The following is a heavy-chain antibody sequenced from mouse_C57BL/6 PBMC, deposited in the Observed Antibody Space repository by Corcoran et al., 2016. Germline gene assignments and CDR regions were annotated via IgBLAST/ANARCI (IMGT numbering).Heavy chain of an antibody. Sequence: QIQLVQSGPELKKPGETVKISCKASGYTFTTYGMSWVKQAPGKGLKWMGWINTYSGVPTYADDFKGRFAFSLETSASTAYLQINNLKNEDTATYFCARPFIPGAMDYWGQGTSVTVSS. CDR1: GYTFTTYG. CDR3: ARPFIPGAMDY. V-gene: IGHV9-3*01. J-gene: IGHJ4*01. D-gene: IGHD1-1*01. CDR2: INTYSGVP.